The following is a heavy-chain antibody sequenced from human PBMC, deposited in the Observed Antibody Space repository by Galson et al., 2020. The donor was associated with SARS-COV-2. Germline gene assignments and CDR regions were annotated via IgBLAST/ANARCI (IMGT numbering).Heavy chain of an antibody. V-gene: IGHV1-24*01. J-gene: IGHJ5*02. Sequence: ASVKVSCKVSGYTLTELSMHWVRQAPGEGLEWMGGFDPEDGETIYAQKFQGRVTMTEDTSTDTAYMELSSLRSEDTAVYYCATSVGGVSPFDPWGQGTLVTVSS. D-gene: IGHD2-8*02. CDR2: FDPEDGET. CDR3: ATSVGGVSPFDP. CDR1: GYTLTELS.